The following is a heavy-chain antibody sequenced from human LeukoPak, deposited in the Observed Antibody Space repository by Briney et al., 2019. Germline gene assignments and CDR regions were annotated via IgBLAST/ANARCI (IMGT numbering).Heavy chain of an antibody. D-gene: IGHD2-2*01. CDR2: IYTSGST. CDR1: GDSISSGDYY. J-gene: IGHJ4*02. V-gene: IGHV4-61*02. Sequence: PSETLSLTCTVSGDSISSGDYYWSWIRQPAGKGLEWIGRIYTSGSTNYNPSLKSRVTISVDTSKNQFSLKLSSVTAADTAVYYCVGTLVVPAAMRSLADYWGQGTLVTVSS. CDR3: VGTLVVPAAMRSLADY.